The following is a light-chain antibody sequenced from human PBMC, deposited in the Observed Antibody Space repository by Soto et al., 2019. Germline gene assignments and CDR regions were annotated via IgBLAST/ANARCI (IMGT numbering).Light chain of an antibody. Sequence: QSALTQPASVSGSPGQSITISCLGTTRDVGSYTLVSWYQQHPGKAPKIIIYGGNKRPSGVSNRFSGSKSGNTASLTISGLQAEDEAEYYCCSYAGTSSWLFGGGTKLTVL. CDR2: GGN. V-gene: IGLV2-23*01. CDR1: TRDVGSYTL. J-gene: IGLJ3*02. CDR3: CSYAGTSSWL.